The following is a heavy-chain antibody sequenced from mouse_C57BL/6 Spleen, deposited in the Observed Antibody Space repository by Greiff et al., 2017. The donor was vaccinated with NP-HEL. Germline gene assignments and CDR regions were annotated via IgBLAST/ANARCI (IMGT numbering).Heavy chain of an antibody. CDR2: ISSGGSYT. CDR3: ERQTGKEAMVY. Sequence: EVQGVESGGDLVKPGGSLKLSCAASGFTFSSYGMSWVRQTPDKRLEWVATISSGGSYTYYPDSVKGRFTISRDNAKNTLYLQMSSLKSEDTAMYHCERQTGKEAMVYGCQGTTDTVLS. V-gene: IGHV5-6*01. D-gene: IGHD4-1*01. J-gene: IGHJ4*01. CDR1: GFTFSSYG.